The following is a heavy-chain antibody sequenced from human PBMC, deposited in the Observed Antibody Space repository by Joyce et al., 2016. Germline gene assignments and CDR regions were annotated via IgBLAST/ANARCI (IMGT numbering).Heavy chain of an antibody. Sequence: EVQLVESGGDLVQPGGSLRLSCAVSGFIFHDFGMTWVRQAPGKGLEGVAHINSDATNVRYVDSVKSRFTISRDDARKSVHLQMNSLRDEDSGLYYCTRDEDGDEEFDLWGQGTLVTVSS. J-gene: IGHJ4*02. D-gene: IGHD4-17*01. V-gene: IGHV3-48*02. CDR1: GFIFHDFG. CDR3: TRDEDGDEEFDL. CDR2: INSDATNV.